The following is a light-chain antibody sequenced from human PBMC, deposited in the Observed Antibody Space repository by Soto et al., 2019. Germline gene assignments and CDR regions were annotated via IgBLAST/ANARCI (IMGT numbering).Light chain of an antibody. V-gene: IGLV2-14*01. J-gene: IGLJ1*01. CDR1: RSDVGAYNY. CDR3: SSFTSRFTFV. CDR2: EVT. Sequence: QSVLTPPASVSVSPGQSIAISCTETRSDVGAYNYVSWYQQHPGKAPKLMISEVTNRPSGVSDRFSGSKSGNTASLTISGIQAEDEADYYCSSFTSRFTFVFGTGTKVTVL.